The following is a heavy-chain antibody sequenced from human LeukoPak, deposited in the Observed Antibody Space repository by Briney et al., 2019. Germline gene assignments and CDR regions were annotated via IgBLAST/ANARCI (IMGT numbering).Heavy chain of an antibody. Sequence: SETLSLTCTVSGGSISSSSYYWGWIRQPPGKGLEWIGSISYSGSTHYNPSLKSRVTISVDTSKNQFSLKLSSVTAADTAVYYCAGGEIYGYNYFGYWGQGTLVTVSS. CDR3: AGGEIYGYNYFGY. D-gene: IGHD5-24*01. V-gene: IGHV4-39*01. CDR1: GGSISSSSYY. CDR2: ISYSGST. J-gene: IGHJ4*02.